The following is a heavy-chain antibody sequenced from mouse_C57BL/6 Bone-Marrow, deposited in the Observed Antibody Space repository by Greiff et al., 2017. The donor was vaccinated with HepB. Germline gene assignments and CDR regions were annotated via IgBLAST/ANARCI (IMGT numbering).Heavy chain of an antibody. V-gene: IGHV14-2*01. CDR2: IDPEDGET. CDR1: GFNIKDYY. J-gene: IGHJ2*01. Sequence: EVKLMESGAELVKPGASVKLSCTASGFNIKDYYMHWVKQRTEQGLEWIGRIDPEDGETKYAPKFQGKATITADTSSNTAYLQLSSLTSEDTAVYYCAPHYYGSSHPYYFDYWGQGTTLTVSS. D-gene: IGHD1-1*01. CDR3: APHYYGSSHPYYFDY.